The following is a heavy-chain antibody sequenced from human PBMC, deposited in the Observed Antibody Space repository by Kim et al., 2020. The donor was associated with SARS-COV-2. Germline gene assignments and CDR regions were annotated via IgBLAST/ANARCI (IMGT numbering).Heavy chain of an antibody. V-gene: IGHV5-10-1*01. J-gene: IGHJ6*02. D-gene: IGHD5-12*01. CDR1: GYSFTSYW. CDR3: ARLKWNSGYDLAYYYGMDV. Sequence: GESLKISCKGSGYSFTSYWISWVRQMPGKGLEWMGRIDPSDSYTNYSPSFQGHVTISADKSISTAYLQWSSLKASDTAMYYCARLKWNSGYDLAYYYGMDVWGQGTTVTVSS. CDR2: IDPSDSYT.